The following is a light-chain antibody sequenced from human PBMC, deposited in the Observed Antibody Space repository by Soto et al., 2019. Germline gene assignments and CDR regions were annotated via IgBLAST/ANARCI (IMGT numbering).Light chain of an antibody. CDR3: CSYAGSSTMV. CDR2: EAT. J-gene: IGLJ3*02. Sequence: QSALTQPASVSGSPGQSFTISCSGTSSDVGSSNFVSWYQQRPGKAPKLIIYEATKRPSGVSNHISGSKSGNTASLTISGLQAEDEAVYYCCSYAGSSTMVFGGGTKLTV. V-gene: IGLV2-23*01. CDR1: SSDVGSSNF.